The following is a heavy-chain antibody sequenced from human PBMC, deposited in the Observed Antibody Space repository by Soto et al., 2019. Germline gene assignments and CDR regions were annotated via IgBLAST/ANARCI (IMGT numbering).Heavy chain of an antibody. Sequence: SQTLSLTCAISGDSVSSNSAAWNWIRQSPSRGLEWLGRTYYRSKWYNDYAVSVKSRITINPDTSKNQFSLQLNSVTPEDTAVYYCARVVAVAGTRGYYYSYYGMDVWGQGTTVTVSS. CDR3: ARVVAVAGTRGYYYSYYGMDV. CDR2: TYYRSKWYN. J-gene: IGHJ6*02. V-gene: IGHV6-1*01. D-gene: IGHD6-19*01. CDR1: GDSVSSNSAA.